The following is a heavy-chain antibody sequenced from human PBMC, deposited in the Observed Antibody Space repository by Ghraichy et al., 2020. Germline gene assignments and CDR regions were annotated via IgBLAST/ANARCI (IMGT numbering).Heavy chain of an antibody. V-gene: IGHV4-39*07. CDR1: GGSISTNNYY. Sequence: VSGGSISTNNYYWAWLRQPPGKGLEWIGSLYYSGSTYHNSSLKSRVTLSGDTSKNQFSLRLTSVSAADTAVYYCATGISTRLGWGNWFGPWGQGTLVTVSS. CDR3: ATGISTRLGWGNWFGP. CDR2: LYYSGST. J-gene: IGHJ5*02. D-gene: IGHD3-16*01.